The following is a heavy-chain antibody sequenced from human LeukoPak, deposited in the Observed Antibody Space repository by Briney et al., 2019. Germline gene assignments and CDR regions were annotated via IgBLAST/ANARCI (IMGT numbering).Heavy chain of an antibody. CDR1: GGSXSGYY. CDR2: INHSGST. Sequence: ETLSLXXXXYGGSXSGYYWSWIRQPPGKGLEWIGEINHSGSTNYNPSLKSRVTISVDTSKNQFSLKLSSVTAADTAVYYCARGFLYDYVWGSYRTPFDYWGQGTLVTVSS. V-gene: IGHV4-34*01. D-gene: IGHD3-16*02. CDR3: ARGFLYDYVWGSYRTPFDY. J-gene: IGHJ4*02.